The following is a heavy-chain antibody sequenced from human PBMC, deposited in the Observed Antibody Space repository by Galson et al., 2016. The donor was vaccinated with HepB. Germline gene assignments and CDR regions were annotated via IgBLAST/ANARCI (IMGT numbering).Heavy chain of an antibody. CDR2: IHPGDSDT. CDR3: ARGVFYSGSYWALSWFDA. V-gene: IGHV5-51*03. Sequence: QSGAEVKKPGESLKISCKSSGYSFSSYWIAWVRQMPGKGLEWMGIIHPGDSDTRYSPSFEGQVTISADRSISTAYLQCSSLKASDTAMYYCARGVFYSGSYWALSWFDAWGQGTLVTVSS. CDR1: GYSFSSYW. D-gene: IGHD1-26*01. J-gene: IGHJ5*02.